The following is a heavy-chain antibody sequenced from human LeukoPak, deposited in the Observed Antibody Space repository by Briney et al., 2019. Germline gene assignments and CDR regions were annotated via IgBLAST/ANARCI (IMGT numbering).Heavy chain of an antibody. J-gene: IGHJ3*02. V-gene: IGHV1-18*01. Sequence: ASVKVSCKASGYTFTSYGISWVRQAPGQGLEWMRWISAHNGKTNYARKLQDRVTMTTDTATTTAYMELGSLRSDDTAVYYCARNRAYSGSYFDAFDIWGQGTMVTVSS. D-gene: IGHD1-26*01. CDR3: ARNRAYSGSYFDAFDI. CDR1: GYTFTSYG. CDR2: ISAHNGKT.